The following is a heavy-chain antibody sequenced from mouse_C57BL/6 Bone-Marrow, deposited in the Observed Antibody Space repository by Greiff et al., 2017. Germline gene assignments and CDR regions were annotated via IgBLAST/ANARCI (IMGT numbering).Heavy chain of an antibody. CDR3: TDYYGSSGAY. V-gene: IGHV14-4*01. Sequence: VKLQQSGAELVRPGASVKLSCTASGFNIKDNYMHWVKQRPEQGLEWIGWIDPENGDTEYASKFQGKATITADTSSNTAYLQLSSLTSEDTAVYYCTDYYGSSGAYWGQGTLVTVSA. CDR1: GFNIKDNY. J-gene: IGHJ3*01. D-gene: IGHD1-1*01. CDR2: IDPENGDT.